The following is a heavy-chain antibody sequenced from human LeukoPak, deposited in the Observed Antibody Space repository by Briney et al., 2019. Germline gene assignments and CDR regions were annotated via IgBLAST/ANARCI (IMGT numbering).Heavy chain of an antibody. D-gene: IGHD3-22*01. CDR3: AKGYGFDSSGSEHYFEN. CDR1: GFTFSNYG. V-gene: IGHV3-30*18. Sequence: RSLRLSCAASGFTFSNYGIHWVRQAPGKGLEWVAVISYDGSNKYYAESVKGRFTIPRDNSKNTLSLQMNSLRAEDTAVYYCAKGYGFDSSGSEHYFENWGQGILVTVSS. CDR2: ISYDGSNK. J-gene: IGHJ4*02.